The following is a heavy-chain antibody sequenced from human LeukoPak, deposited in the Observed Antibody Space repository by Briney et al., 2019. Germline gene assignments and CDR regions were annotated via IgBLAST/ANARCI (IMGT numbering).Heavy chain of an antibody. CDR1: GGSISSGDYY. D-gene: IGHD5-18*01. V-gene: IGHV4-30-4*01. J-gene: IGHJ4*02. CDR3: ARNVADTGLNYFDY. Sequence: SETLSLTCTVSGGSISSGDYYWSWIRQPPGKGLEWIGYIYYSGSTYYNPSLKSRVTISVDTSKNQFSLKLSSVTAADTAVYYCARNVADTGLNYFDYWGQGTLVTVSS. CDR2: IYYSGST.